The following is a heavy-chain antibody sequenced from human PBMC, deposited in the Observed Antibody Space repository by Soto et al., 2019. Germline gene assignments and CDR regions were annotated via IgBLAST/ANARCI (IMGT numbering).Heavy chain of an antibody. CDR1: GVSFNSYD. D-gene: IGHD2-15*01. CDR3: AMISRYCSGGDCHA. J-gene: IGHJ5*02. Sequence: QAHLVESGGGVVQPGTSLRLSCAASGVSFNSYDMHWVRQAPGKGPEWVAIISYDGSNTYYSDSVRGRFTISRDNSKDRLSLQMHGLRREDTAIYYCAMISRYCSGGDCHAWGQGTQVTVSS. V-gene: IGHV3-30*03. CDR2: ISYDGSNT.